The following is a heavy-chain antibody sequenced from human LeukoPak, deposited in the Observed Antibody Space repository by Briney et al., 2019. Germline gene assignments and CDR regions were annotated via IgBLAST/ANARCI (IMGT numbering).Heavy chain of an antibody. CDR1: GFLLINFD. D-gene: IGHD3-16*01. CDR2: ITGGAGAT. J-gene: IGHJ4*02. Sequence: PGESLRLFCAACGFLLINFDVTGVRGARGKGLEGVSTITGGAGATYFADSVQGRFTTSSENSKNTLYLQMNSLRAEDTALYYCANSHENAPGVFWGQGTMVTVSS. CDR3: ANSHENAPGVF. V-gene: IGHV3-23*01.